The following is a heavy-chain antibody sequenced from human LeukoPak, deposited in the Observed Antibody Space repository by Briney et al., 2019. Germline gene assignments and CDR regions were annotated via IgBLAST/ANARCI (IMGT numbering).Heavy chain of an antibody. D-gene: IGHD7-27*01. CDR1: GDSITNYY. J-gene: IGHJ4*02. V-gene: IGHV4-59*01. Sequence: PSETLSLTCTVSGDSITNYYWSWIRQPPGKGLEWIGYIYYFGNTDYNPSLKSRVTISVDTSKNQFSLNLRSVTAADTAVYYCAKLGSPRAFWGQGILVRVSS. CDR2: IYYFGNT. CDR3: AKLGSPRAF.